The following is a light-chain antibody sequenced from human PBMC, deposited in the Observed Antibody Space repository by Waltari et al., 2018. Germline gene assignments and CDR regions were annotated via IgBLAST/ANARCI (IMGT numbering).Light chain of an antibody. CDR3: TSYTSGSSLL. J-gene: IGLJ2*01. V-gene: IGLV2-14*03. Sequence: QSALTQPASVSGSPGQSITISCTGSNSYVGGNTFVSWYHHHPGKPPKLMIYGVTYRPSGVSVRFSGSKSGGTASLTISGLRSEDEATYYCTSYTSGSSLLFGGGTRLTVL. CDR2: GVT. CDR1: NSYVGGNTF.